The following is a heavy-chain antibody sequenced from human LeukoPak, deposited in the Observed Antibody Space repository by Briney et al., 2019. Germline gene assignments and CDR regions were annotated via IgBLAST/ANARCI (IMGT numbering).Heavy chain of an antibody. D-gene: IGHD2-21*01. V-gene: IGHV1-18*01. Sequence: GASVKDSCKASGYTFTSYGVSWVRQAPGQGLEWMGWISTYNGNTNYAQKFQGRVTMTTDTSTSTAYMELRSLRSDDTAVYYCARDSYSSYYFDYWGQGTLVTVSS. CDR1: GYTFTSYG. CDR3: ARDSYSSYYFDY. CDR2: ISTYNGNT. J-gene: IGHJ4*02.